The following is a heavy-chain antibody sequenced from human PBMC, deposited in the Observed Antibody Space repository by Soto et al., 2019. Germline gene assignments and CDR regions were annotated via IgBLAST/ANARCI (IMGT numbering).Heavy chain of an antibody. CDR3: AREGSYSAYNFAHGIQLWSFDF. J-gene: IGHJ4*02. V-gene: IGHV4-4*07. CDR2: IFSSGST. Sequence: SETLSLTCTVSGGSINTFYWSWVRQPAGKGLEWIGRIFSSGSTSFNPSLESRVAMSVDTSKDHFSLNLSSVTAADMAVYYCAREGSYSAYNFAHGIQLWSFDFWGQGALVPVSS. CDR1: GGSINTFY. D-gene: IGHD5-12*01.